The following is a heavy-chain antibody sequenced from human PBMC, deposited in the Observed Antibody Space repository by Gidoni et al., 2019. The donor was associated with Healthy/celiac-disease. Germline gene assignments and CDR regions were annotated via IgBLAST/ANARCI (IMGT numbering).Heavy chain of an antibody. Sequence: EVQLVESGGGLVKPGGSLRLSCEASGFTFSSYSMNWVRQAPGKGLEWVSSISSSSSYIYYADSVKGRFTISRDNAKNSLYLQMNSLRAEDTAVYYCARAPERLYRDSGMDVWGQGTTVTVSS. J-gene: IGHJ6*02. V-gene: IGHV3-21*01. CDR3: ARAPERLYRDSGMDV. D-gene: IGHD6-25*01. CDR1: GFTFSSYS. CDR2: ISSSSSYI.